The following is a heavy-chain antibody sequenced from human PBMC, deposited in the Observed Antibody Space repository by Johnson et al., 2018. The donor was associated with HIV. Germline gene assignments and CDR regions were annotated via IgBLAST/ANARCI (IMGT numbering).Heavy chain of an antibody. D-gene: IGHD3-22*01. V-gene: IGHV3-23*04. CDR2: ISGSGGST. CDR3: AKPYDYDSSDAFDI. J-gene: IGHJ3*02. Sequence: VQLVESGGGVAQPGRSLRLSCAASGFTFSSYAMHWVRQAPGKGLEWVAVISGSGGSTYYADSVKGRFTISRDNSKNTLYLQMNSLRAEDTAVYYCAKPYDYDSSDAFDIWGQGTMVTVSS. CDR1: GFTFSSYA.